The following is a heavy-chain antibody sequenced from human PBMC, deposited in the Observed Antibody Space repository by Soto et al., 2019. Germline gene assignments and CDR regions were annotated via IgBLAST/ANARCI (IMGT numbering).Heavy chain of an antibody. Sequence: GGSLRLACTSSEFTFCTYAMTWVRQAPGKGLEWVSSITDTGVSTYYADSVKGRFTISRDNSRNTLYLQMNSLRTDDTAVYYCAKDTPVVMFLFDSWGRGTLVTVSS. CDR3: AKDTPVVMFLFDS. CDR1: EFTFCTYA. D-gene: IGHD2-21*01. V-gene: IGHV3-23*01. CDR2: ITDTGVST. J-gene: IGHJ4*02.